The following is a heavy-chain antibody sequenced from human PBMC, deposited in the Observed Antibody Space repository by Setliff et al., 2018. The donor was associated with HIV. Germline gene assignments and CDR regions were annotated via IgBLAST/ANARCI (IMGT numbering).Heavy chain of an antibody. CDR2: IYYSGST. Sequence: SETLSLTCTVSGGSISSYYWSWIRQPPGKGLEWIGYIYYSGSTNYNPSLKSRVTISVDMSKNQFSLNLNSVTAADTAVYYCARGQGCGGGCHYAFEMWGQGTMVTVSS. J-gene: IGHJ3*02. D-gene: IGHD2-21*02. CDR1: GGSISSYY. CDR3: ARGQGCGGGCHYAFEM. V-gene: IGHV4-59*08.